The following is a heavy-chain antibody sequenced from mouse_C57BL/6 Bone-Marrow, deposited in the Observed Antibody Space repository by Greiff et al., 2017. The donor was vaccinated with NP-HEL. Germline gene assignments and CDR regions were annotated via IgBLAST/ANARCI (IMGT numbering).Heavy chain of an antibody. Sequence: VQLQQSGAELVRPGTSVKVSCKASGYAFTNYLIEWVKQRPGQGLEWIGVINPGSGGTNYNEKFKGKATLTAEKSSSTAYMQLSSLTAEDSAVYFCARYYYGSSYWYFDVWGTGTTVTVSS. J-gene: IGHJ1*03. V-gene: IGHV1-54*01. CDR2: INPGSGGT. CDR3: ARYYYGSSYWYFDV. D-gene: IGHD1-1*01. CDR1: GYAFTNYL.